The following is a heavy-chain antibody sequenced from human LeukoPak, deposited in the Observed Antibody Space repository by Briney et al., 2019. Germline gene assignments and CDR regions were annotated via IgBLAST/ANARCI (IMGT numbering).Heavy chain of an antibody. CDR3: ARLDKTSSSWPRGPYNWFDP. J-gene: IGHJ5*02. D-gene: IGHD6-13*01. V-gene: IGHV1-69*04. CDR2: IIPILGIA. Sequence: GSSVKVSCKASGGTFSSYAISWVRQTPGQGLEWMGRIIPILGIANYAQKFQGRVTITADKSTSTAYMELSSLRPEDTAVYYCARLDKTSSSWPRGPYNWFDPWGQGTLVTVSS. CDR1: GGTFSSYA.